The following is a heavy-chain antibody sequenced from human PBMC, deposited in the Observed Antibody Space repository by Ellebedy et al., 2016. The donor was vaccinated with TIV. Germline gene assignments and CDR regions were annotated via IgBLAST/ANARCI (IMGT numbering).Heavy chain of an antibody. D-gene: IGHD6-19*01. CDR2: IDPSNSYT. Sequence: GESLKISCKGSGYSFTYFWISWVRQMPGKGLEWMGRIDPSNSYTNYSPSFHGHVTLSAAKSISTAYLQWSSLKASDTAMYYCAGRSPNSGWYGGDAFDIWGRGTMVTVSS. V-gene: IGHV5-10-1*01. CDR3: AGRSPNSGWYGGDAFDI. J-gene: IGHJ3*02. CDR1: GYSFTYFW.